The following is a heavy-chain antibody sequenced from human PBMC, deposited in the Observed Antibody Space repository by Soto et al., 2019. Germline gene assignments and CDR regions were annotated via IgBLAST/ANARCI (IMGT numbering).Heavy chain of an antibody. V-gene: IGHV1-8*01. D-gene: IGHD3-22*01. CDR2: MNPNSGNT. Sequence: QVQLVQSGAEVKKPGASVKVSCKASGYTFTSYDINWVRQATGQGLEWMGWMNPNSGNTGYAQKFQGRVTMTRNTSISTAYMELSSLRSEDTAVYYCARAPYYYDSSGYYVPAFDIRGQGTMVTVSS. J-gene: IGHJ3*02. CDR3: ARAPYYYDSSGYYVPAFDI. CDR1: GYTFTSYD.